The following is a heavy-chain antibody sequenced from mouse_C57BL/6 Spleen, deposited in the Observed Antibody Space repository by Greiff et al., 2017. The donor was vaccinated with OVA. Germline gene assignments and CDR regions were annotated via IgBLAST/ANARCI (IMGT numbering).Heavy chain of an antibody. CDR1: GFTFSNYW. CDR3: TGGFYGSSGCAY. D-gene: IGHD1-1*01. J-gene: IGHJ3*01. V-gene: IGHV6-3*01. Sequence: EVKLMESGGGLVQPGGSMKLSCVASGFTFSNYWMNWVRQSPEKGLEWVAQIRLKSDNYATHYAASVKGRFTISREDSKSSVYLQMNNLRAEDTGIYYCTGGFYGSSGCAYWGQGALVTVSA. CDR2: IRLKSDNYAT.